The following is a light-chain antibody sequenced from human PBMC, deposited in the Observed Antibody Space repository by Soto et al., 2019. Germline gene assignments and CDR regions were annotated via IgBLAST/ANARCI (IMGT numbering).Light chain of an antibody. CDR1: QGIRND. V-gene: IGKV1-6*01. CDR3: QQSFSTPQT. J-gene: IGKJ4*01. CDR2: AAS. Sequence: AIQMTQSPSSLSASVGDRVTITCRASQGIRNDLDWFQQKPGKAPKLLIYAASNLQSGVPARFSGSGSGTDFTLTISSLQPEDFATYYCQQSFSTPQTFGGGTRVEIK.